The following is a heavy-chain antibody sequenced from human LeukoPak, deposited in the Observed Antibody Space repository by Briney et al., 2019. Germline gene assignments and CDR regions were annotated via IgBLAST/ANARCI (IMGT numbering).Heavy chain of an antibody. CDR2: IYHSGST. CDR1: GFTFSSYSM. J-gene: IGHJ4*02. Sequence: KSGGSLRLSCAASGFTFSSYSMNWVRQPPGKGLEWIGEIYHSGSTNYNPSLKSRVTISVDKSKNQFSLKLSSVTAADTAVYYCARDCCGSSGYDYWGQGTLVTVSS. V-gene: IGHV4-4*02. CDR3: ARDCCGSSGYDY. D-gene: IGHD3-22*01.